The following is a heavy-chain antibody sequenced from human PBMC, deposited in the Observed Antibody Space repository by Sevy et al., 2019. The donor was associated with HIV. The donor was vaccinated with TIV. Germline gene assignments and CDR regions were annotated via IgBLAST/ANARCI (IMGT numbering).Heavy chain of an antibody. CDR1: GFTFSSYG. CDR2: ISYDGSNK. J-gene: IGHJ4*02. V-gene: IGHV3-30*18. D-gene: IGHD6-13*01. Sequence: GGSLRLSCAASGFTFSSYGMHWVRQAPGKGLEWVAVISYDGSNKYYADSVKGRFTISRDNSRNTLYLQMNGLRAEDTAVYYCAKEGAAGTSYFDYWGQGTLVTVSS. CDR3: AKEGAAGTSYFDY.